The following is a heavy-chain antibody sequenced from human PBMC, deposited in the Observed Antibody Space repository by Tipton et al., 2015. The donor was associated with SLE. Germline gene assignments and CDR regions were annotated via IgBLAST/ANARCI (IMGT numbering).Heavy chain of an antibody. CDR3: ARHRYSTSMQVDY. V-gene: IGHV4-38-2*01. D-gene: IGHD2/OR15-2a*01. J-gene: IGHJ4*02. Sequence: TLSLTCAVSGYSISSGFYWSWFRQPPGKGLEWIGTIFHTGTTYYNPPLQSRATISVDTSKNQFSLTLTSVTAADTAVYYCARHRYSTSMQVDYWGQGTLVTVSS. CDR2: IFHTGTT. CDR1: GYSISSGFY.